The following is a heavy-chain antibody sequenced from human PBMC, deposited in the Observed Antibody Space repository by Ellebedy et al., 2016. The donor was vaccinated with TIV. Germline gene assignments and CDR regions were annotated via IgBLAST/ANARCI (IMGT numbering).Heavy chain of an antibody. J-gene: IGHJ4*02. CDR1: GFTFSSYA. D-gene: IGHD6-13*01. CDR3: TKEGAASRLSFDY. CDR2: ISRDGNTE. V-gene: IGHV3-30*04. Sequence: GGSLRLSXAASGFTFSSYAMHWVRQAPGKGLEWVAVISRDGNTEYYADSVKGRFTISRDNSKNTLYLQMSSLRAEDTAVYYCTKEGAASRLSFDYWGQGTLVTVSS.